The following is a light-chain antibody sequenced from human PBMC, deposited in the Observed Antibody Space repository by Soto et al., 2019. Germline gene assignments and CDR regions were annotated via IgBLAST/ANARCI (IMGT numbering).Light chain of an antibody. J-gene: IGLJ1*01. CDR1: SSVVGGYNY. Sequence: QSALAQPASVSGSPGQSITISCTGTSSVVGGYNYVSWYQQHPGKAPKLMIYEVSNRPSGVSYRFSGSKSGNTASLTISGLQAEDEADYYCSSHTSSNTRVFGTGTKVTVL. V-gene: IGLV2-14*01. CDR2: EVS. CDR3: SSHTSSNTRV.